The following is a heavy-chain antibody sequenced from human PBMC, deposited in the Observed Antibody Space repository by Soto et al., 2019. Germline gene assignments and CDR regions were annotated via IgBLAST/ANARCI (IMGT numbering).Heavy chain of an antibody. CDR2: IQHGGST. CDR1: GGSISSGDYY. CDR3: ARAHYGDYGYGMDV. V-gene: IGHV4-30-2*01. J-gene: IGHJ6*02. Sequence: SETLSLTCTVSGGSISSGDYYWSWIRQPPGKGLEWIGYIQHGGSTYYNPSLKSRVTISVDRSKNQFSLKLTSVTAADTAVYYCARAHYGDYGYGMDVWGQGTTVTVSS. D-gene: IGHD4-17*01.